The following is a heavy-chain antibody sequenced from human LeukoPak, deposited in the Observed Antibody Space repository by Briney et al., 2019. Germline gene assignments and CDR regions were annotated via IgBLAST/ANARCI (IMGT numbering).Heavy chain of an antibody. J-gene: IGHJ4*02. Sequence: PGRSLRLSCAASGFTFSSYAMHWVRQAPGKGLEWVAVISHDGSNKYYADSVKGRFTISRDNSKNTLYLQMNSLRAEETAVYYCARDSGSGSPTGENLDYWGQGTLVTVSS. D-gene: IGHD3-10*01. CDR3: ARDSGSGSPTGENLDY. V-gene: IGHV3-30-3*01. CDR1: GFTFSSYA. CDR2: ISHDGSNK.